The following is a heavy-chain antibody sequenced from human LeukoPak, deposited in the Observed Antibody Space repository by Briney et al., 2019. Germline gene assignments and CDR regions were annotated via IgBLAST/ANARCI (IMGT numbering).Heavy chain of an antibody. J-gene: IGHJ2*01. CDR3: AKNLLGSEAFSWYFDL. D-gene: IGHD1-26*01. V-gene: IGHV3-23*01. CDR1: GFTFSRDG. Sequence: PGGSLRLSCAASGFTFSRDGMSWVRQAPGKGLEWVSCISASGGGTVYADSVKGRVTISRDNSKNTLYLQMHSLRAEDTAVYSCAKNLLGSEAFSWYFDLWGRGTLVTVSS. CDR2: ISASGGGT.